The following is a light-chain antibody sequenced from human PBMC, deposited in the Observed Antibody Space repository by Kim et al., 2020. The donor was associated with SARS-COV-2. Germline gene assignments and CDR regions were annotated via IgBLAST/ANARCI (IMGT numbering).Light chain of an antibody. CDR2: NND. CDR3: AAWDDSLNGVV. J-gene: IGLJ2*01. Sequence: ELTQPPSASGAPGQRVTISCSGSNSNIGSNAVNWYQQLPGTAPKLLIYNNDQRPSGVPARISGSKSGTSASLAISGLQSEDEVDYYCAAWDDSLNGVVFGGGTQLTVL. V-gene: IGLV1-44*01. CDR1: NSNIGSNA.